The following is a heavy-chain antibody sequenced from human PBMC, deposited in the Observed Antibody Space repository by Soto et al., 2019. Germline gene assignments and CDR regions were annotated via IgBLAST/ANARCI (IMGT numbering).Heavy chain of an antibody. V-gene: IGHV3-7*03. Sequence: GGSLRLSCAASGFTFSSYWMSWVRQAPGKGLEWVANIKQDGSERYYVDSVKGRFTISRDNAKNSLYLQMNSLRAEDTAVYYCARGAVVVPNGLIAGMDVWGLGTTVTVSS. D-gene: IGHD2-15*01. J-gene: IGHJ6*02. CDR2: IKQDGSER. CDR1: GFTFSSYW. CDR3: ARGAVVVPNGLIAGMDV.